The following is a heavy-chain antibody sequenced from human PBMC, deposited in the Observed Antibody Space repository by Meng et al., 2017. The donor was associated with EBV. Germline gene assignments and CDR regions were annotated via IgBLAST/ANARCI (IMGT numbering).Heavy chain of an antibody. V-gene: IGHV1-2*06. Sequence: QGEPVPSGVEVKKPGASVKVSCKASGYTFTGYYMHWVRQAPGQGLEWMGRINPNSGGTNYAQKFQGRVTMTRDTSISTAYMELSRLRSDDTAVYYCAKGADLAAAGTFWFDPWGQGTLVTVSS. CDR3: AKGADLAAAGTFWFDP. CDR1: GYTFTGYY. D-gene: IGHD6-13*01. J-gene: IGHJ5*02. CDR2: INPNSGGT.